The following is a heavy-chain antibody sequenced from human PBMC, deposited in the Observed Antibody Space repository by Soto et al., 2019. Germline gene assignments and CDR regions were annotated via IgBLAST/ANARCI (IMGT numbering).Heavy chain of an antibody. V-gene: IGHV3-23*01. Sequence: EVQLLESGGGLVQPGGSLRLSCAASGFTFSSYAMSWVHQAPGKGLEWVSAISGSGGSTYYADSVKGQFTISRDNSKNKLYLQMNSLRAEDTAVYYCAKDRINYRGWFLDYWGQGTLVTVSS. J-gene: IGHJ4*02. CDR1: GFTFSSYA. CDR2: ISGSGGST. D-gene: IGHD6-19*01. CDR3: AKDRINYRGWFLDY.